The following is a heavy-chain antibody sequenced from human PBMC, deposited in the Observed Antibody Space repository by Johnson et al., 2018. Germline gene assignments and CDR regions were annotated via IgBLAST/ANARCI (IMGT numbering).Heavy chain of an antibody. D-gene: IGHD5-18*01. CDR3: ARDYHPPLSDSNVLFDY. CDR1: GFIFSSYA. J-gene: IGHJ4*02. Sequence: QVQLVQSGGGLVKPGGSLRLSCAASGFIFSSYAMHWVRQAPGKGLEWVAVISYDGSNKYYADSVKGRFTISRDNSKNTLYLQMNRLRAEDTAVYYCARDYHPPLSDSNVLFDYWGQGTLVTVSS. CDR2: ISYDGSNK. V-gene: IGHV3-30-3*01.